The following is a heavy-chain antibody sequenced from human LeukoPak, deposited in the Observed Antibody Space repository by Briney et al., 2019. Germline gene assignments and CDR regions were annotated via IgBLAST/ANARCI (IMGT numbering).Heavy chain of an antibody. CDR3: ARGGEDVQYLDTKRSFDI. CDR1: GLIVKNRY. V-gene: IGHV3-66*02. CDR2: IYSGVNT. J-gene: IGHJ3*02. Sequence: GGSLRLSCAASGLIVKNRYMSCVRQAPGKGLEWVSEIYSGVNTDYGEYVRGRFTISGDNSQNTMHLQMNSLTADDTAMYYCARGGEDVQYLDTKRSFDIWGLGTMVTVSS. D-gene: IGHD3-9*01.